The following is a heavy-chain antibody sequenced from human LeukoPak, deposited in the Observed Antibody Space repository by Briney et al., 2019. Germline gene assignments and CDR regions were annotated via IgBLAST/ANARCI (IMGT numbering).Heavy chain of an antibody. CDR3: ARRRVEMATISYYFDY. Sequence: PSETLSLTCTVSGGSISSSSYYWGWIRQPPGKGLEWIGSIYYSGSTYYNPSLKSRVTISVDTSKNQFSLKLSSVTAADTAVYYCARRRVEMATISYYFDYWGQGTPVTVSS. D-gene: IGHD5-24*01. V-gene: IGHV4-39*01. J-gene: IGHJ4*02. CDR1: GGSISSSSYY. CDR2: IYYSGST.